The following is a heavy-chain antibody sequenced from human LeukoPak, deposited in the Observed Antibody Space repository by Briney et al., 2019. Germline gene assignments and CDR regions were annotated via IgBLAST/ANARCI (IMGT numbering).Heavy chain of an antibody. J-gene: IGHJ5*02. CDR3: ARGDTYYYDSSGYYWTDNWFDP. CDR2: ISAYNGNT. V-gene: IGHV1-18*01. D-gene: IGHD3-22*01. Sequence: ASVKVSCKASGYTFTSYGISWVRQAPGQGLEWMGWISAYNGNTNYAQKLQGRVTMTTDTSTSTAYMELRSLRSDDTAVYYCARGDTYYYDSSGYYWTDNWFDPWGQGTLVTVSS. CDR1: GYTFTSYG.